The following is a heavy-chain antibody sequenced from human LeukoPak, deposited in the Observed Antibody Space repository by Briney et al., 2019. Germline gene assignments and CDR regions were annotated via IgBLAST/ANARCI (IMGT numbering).Heavy chain of an antibody. CDR2: IKQDGSEK. V-gene: IGHV3-7*03. CDR3: ARGDRVGVTTGHFDY. D-gene: IGHD1-26*01. Sequence: GSLRLSCAASGFTFSNYWITWVRQAPGKGLEWVANIKQDGSEKYYMDSVKGRFTISRDNAKNSPFLQMNSLRAEDTAVYYCARGDRVGVTTGHFDYWGQGTLVTVSS. J-gene: IGHJ4*02. CDR1: GFTFSNYW.